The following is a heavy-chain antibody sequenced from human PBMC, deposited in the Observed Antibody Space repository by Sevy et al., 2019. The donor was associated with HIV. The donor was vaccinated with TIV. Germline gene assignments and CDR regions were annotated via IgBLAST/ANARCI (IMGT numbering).Heavy chain of an antibody. J-gene: IGHJ5*02. CDR1: GGSISRNSHY. CDR3: ATHALSNTIFGVVTRNWFDP. D-gene: IGHD3-3*01. Sequence: SETLSLTCTVSGGSISRNSHYWGWIRQPPGKGLEWIGSIYYSGSTYYNPSLKSRVTISGDTSKNQFSLKLSSVTAADTAVYYCATHALSNTIFGVVTRNWFDPWGQGTLVTVSS. V-gene: IGHV4-39*01. CDR2: IYYSGST.